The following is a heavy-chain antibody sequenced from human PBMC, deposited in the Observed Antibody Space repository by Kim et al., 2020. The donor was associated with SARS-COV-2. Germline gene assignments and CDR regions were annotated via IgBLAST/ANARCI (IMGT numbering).Heavy chain of an antibody. D-gene: IGHD3-16*01. Sequence: AQKFQERVTITRDMSTSTAYMELSSLRSEDTAVYYCAADQLMTNGWFDPWGQGTLVTVSS. J-gene: IGHJ5*02. V-gene: IGHV1-58*01. CDR3: AADQLMTNGWFDP.